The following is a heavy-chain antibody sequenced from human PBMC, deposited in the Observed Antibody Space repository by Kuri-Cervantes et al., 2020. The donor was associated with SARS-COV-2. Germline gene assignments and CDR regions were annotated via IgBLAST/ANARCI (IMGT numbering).Heavy chain of an antibody. J-gene: IGHJ4*02. CDR2: IYSGGST. CDR3: AKGWYCSSTSCYLLDY. Sequence: GESLKISCAASGFTVSSNYMSWVRQAPGKGLEWVSVIYSGGSTYYADSVKGRFTISRDNSKNTLYLQMNSLRAEDTAVYYCAKGWYCSSTSCYLLDYWGQGTLVTVSS. CDR1: GFTVSSNY. V-gene: IGHV3-53*05. D-gene: IGHD2-2*01.